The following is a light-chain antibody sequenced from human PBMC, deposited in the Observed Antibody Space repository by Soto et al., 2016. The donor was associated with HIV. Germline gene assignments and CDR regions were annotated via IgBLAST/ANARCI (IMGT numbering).Light chain of an antibody. CDR3: QVWDTTNDHPVV. CDR2: DDT. J-gene: IGLJ2*01. CDR1: NIGSKS. Sequence: SYELTQPPSVSVAPGKTARITCGGNNIGSKSVHWYQQKPGQAPVLVVHDDTDRPSGIPERFSGSNSGNTATLSINRVEAGDEADYYCQVWDTTNDHPVVFGGGTKLTVL. V-gene: IGLV3-21*03.